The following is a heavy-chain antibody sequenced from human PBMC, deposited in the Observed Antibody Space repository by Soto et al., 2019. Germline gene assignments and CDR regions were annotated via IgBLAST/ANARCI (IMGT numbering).Heavy chain of an antibody. D-gene: IGHD2-2*01. V-gene: IGHV4-34*01. CDR2: INHSGST. CDR3: ARGVGEGIVVVPAARNYYYGMDV. CDR1: GLSFSGYY. Sequence: SETLSLTCAVHGLSFSGYYWSWIRQPSGTGLEWIGEINHSGSTNYNPSLKSRVTISVDTSKNQFSLKLSSVTAADTAVYYCARGVGEGIVVVPAARNYYYGMDVWGQGTTVT. J-gene: IGHJ6*02.